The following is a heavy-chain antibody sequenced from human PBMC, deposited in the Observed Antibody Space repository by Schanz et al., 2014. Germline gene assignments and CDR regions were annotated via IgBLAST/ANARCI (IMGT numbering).Heavy chain of an antibody. J-gene: IGHJ4*02. V-gene: IGHV1-18*04. CDR3: ASDGSGRYTGFDY. CDR2: IGPDSGST. D-gene: IGHD1-26*01. CDR1: GYSFNLFG. Sequence: QVQLVQSGAEVQKPGASVMLSCKTSGYSFNLFGVSWVRQAPGQGLEWMGWIGPDSGSTTYAQKFQGRVTVTRDTSISTAYMELWRLGSEDTAMYYCASDGSGRYTGFDYWGQGTLVTVSS.